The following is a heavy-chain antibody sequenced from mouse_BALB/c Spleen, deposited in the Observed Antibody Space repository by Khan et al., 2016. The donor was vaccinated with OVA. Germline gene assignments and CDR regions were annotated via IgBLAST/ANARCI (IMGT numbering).Heavy chain of an antibody. J-gene: IGHJ3*01. CDR1: GYTFTSFW. V-gene: IGHV1S127*01. Sequence: QVQLQQSGPELVRPGASVKMSCKASGYTFTSFWIHWVKQRPGQGLEWIGMIDPSKSETRLNQKFKDKATLNVDKSSNTAYMQLSRLTYEDSAVDYCARGGYGSPFAYWGQGTLVTVSA. CDR2: IDPSKSET. D-gene: IGHD1-1*01. CDR3: ARGGYGSPFAY.